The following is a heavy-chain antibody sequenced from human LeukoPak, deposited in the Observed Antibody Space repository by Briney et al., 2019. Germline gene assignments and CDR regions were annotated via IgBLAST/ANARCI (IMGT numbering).Heavy chain of an antibody. J-gene: IGHJ4*02. Sequence: SVKVSCKASGFTFTSSAVQWVRQARGQRLEWIGWIVVGSGNTNYAQKFQERVAITRDMSTSTAYMELSSLRSEDTAVYYCAGGSGSYHVDYWGQGTLVTVSS. CDR3: AGGSGSYHVDY. CDR1: GFTFTSSA. CDR2: IVVGSGNT. V-gene: IGHV1-58*01. D-gene: IGHD3-10*01.